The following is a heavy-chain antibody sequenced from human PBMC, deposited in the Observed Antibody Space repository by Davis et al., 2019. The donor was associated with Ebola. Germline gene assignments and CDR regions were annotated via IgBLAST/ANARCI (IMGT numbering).Heavy chain of an antibody. V-gene: IGHV1-69*13. J-gene: IGHJ5*02. D-gene: IGHD3-10*01. Sequence: AASVKVSCKASGGSINNCVITWVRQAPGQGLEWVGGIIPMFGMVKYAQKFQGRVTIIADGSTNTAYMELRSLRSDDTAVYYCARDMGMVQEANWFDPWGQGTLVTVSS. CDR1: GGSINNCV. CDR3: ARDMGMVQEANWFDP. CDR2: IIPMFGMV.